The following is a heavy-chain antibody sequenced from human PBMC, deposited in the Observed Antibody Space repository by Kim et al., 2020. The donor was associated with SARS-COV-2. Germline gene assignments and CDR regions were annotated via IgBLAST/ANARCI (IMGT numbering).Heavy chain of an antibody. V-gene: IGHV4-31*03. CDR2: IYYSGST. Sequence: SETLSLTCTVSGGSISSGGYYWSWIRQHPGKGLEWIGYIYYSGSTYYNPSLKSRVTISVDTSKNQFSLKLSPVTAADTAVYYCARSFGVAPPVDYWGQGTLVTVSS. CDR1: GGSISSGGYY. J-gene: IGHJ4*02. D-gene: IGHD3-3*01. CDR3: ARSFGVAPPVDY.